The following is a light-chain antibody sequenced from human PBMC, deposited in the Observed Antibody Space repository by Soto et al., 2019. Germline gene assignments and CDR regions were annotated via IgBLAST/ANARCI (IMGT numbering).Light chain of an antibody. V-gene: IGKV3-20*01. J-gene: IGKJ2*01. Sequence: EMVLTQSPGTLSLSPGERATLSCRASQSISSSYLAWDQQKPGQAPRVLIYGASSLPTSIPDRISGSGSGTQFSLTISRLGPDDFAVYVCQQYVNLPPNVLGHGTKVQIK. CDR1: QSISSSY. CDR2: GAS. CDR3: QQYVNLPPNV.